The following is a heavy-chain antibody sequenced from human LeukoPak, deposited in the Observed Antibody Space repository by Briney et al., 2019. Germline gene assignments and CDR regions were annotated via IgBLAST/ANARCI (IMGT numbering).Heavy chain of an antibody. Sequence: GGSLGLSCAASGFTFSSYSMNWVRQAPGKGLEWVSSISSSSSYIYYADSVKGRFTISRDNAKNSLYLQMNSLRAEDTAVYYCARDRTYCSGGSCSYFDYWGQGTLVTVSS. J-gene: IGHJ4*02. V-gene: IGHV3-21*01. D-gene: IGHD2-15*01. CDR3: ARDRTYCSGGSCSYFDY. CDR2: ISSSSSYI. CDR1: GFTFSSYS.